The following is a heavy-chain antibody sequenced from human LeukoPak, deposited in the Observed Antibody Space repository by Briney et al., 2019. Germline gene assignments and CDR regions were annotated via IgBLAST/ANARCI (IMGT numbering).Heavy chain of an antibody. CDR3: ASQIMSSSRQAFDY. CDR2: SYCSGST. D-gene: IGHD6-13*01. V-gene: IGHV4-59*01. J-gene: IGHJ4*02. CDR1: GGSISSYY. Sequence: PSETLSLACTVSGGSISSYYWSWIRQPPGKGLEWVGYSYCSGSTNYNPSLKSQVTISVDTSKNQFSLKLSSVTAADTAVYYCASQIMSSSRQAFDYWGQGTLVTVSS.